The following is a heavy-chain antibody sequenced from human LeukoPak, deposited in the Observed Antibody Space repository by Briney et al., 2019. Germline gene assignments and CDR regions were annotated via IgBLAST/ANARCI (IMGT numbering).Heavy chain of an antibody. Sequence: SETLSLTCAVSGDSISSGGYWWSWIRQHPGKGPEWIGYISYGGKADYNPSLKSRVAISADTPKNQSSLKLSSTTAADTAVYYCARAPVATPSEFDYWGQGTLVTVSS. D-gene: IGHD5-12*01. J-gene: IGHJ4*02. CDR3: ARAPVATPSEFDY. CDR2: ISYGGKA. V-gene: IGHV4-31*11. CDR1: GDSISSGGYW.